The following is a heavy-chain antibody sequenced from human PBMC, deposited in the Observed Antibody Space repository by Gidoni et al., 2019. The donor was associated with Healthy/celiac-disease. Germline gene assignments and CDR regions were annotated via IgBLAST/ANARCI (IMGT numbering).Heavy chain of an antibody. CDR2: ISWNSGSI. D-gene: IGHD3-10*01. CDR3: AFISPWFDGRNWFDP. V-gene: IGHV3-9*01. Sequence: EVQLVESGGGLVQPGRSLRLSCSASGFTFADYAMHWVRQAPGKGLEGVSGISWNSGSIGYADSVKGRFTISRDNAKNSLYLQMNSLRAEDTALYYCAFISPWFDGRNWFDPWGQGTLVTVSS. J-gene: IGHJ5*02. CDR1: GFTFADYA.